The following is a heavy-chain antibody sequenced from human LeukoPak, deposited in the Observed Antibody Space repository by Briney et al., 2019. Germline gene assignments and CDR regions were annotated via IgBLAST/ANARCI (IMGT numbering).Heavy chain of an antibody. CDR1: GFTFSSHG. CDR3: ARERSDGSGLQDAFDV. Sequence: PGKSLRLSCVASGFTFSSHGMHWVRQAPGKGLEWVAVIWHGGSSKDYADSVKGRFTVSRDNSKNTMFLQMNSLRAEDTAVYYCARERSDGSGLQDAFDVWGQGTMVTVSS. J-gene: IGHJ3*01. CDR2: IWHGGSSK. V-gene: IGHV3-33*01. D-gene: IGHD3-22*01.